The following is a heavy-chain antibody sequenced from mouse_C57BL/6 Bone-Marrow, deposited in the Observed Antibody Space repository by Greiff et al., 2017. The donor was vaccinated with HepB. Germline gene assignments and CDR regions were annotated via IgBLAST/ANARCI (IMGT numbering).Heavy chain of an antibody. V-gene: IGHV7-3*01. CDR1: GFTFTDYY. Sequence: EVQVVESGGGLVQPGGSLSLSCAASGFTFTDYYMSWVRQPPGKALEWLGFIRNKANGYTTEYSASVKGRFTISRDNSKSILYLQMNALRAEDSATYYCARGSYNFDVWGTGTTGTVAS. D-gene: IGHD1-1*02. CDR3: ARGSYNFDV. J-gene: IGHJ1*03. CDR2: IRNKANGYTT.